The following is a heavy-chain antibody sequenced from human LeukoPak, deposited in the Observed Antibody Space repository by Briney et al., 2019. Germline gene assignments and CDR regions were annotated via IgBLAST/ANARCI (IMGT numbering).Heavy chain of an antibody. Sequence: GGSLRLSCAASGFTFSSYSMNWVRQAPGKGLEWVSSISSSSSYIYYADSVKGRFTISRDNAKNSLYLQMNSLRAEDTAVYYCARDGGSIPLRGPYYYYGMDVWGQGTTVTVSS. CDR2: ISSSSSYI. J-gene: IGHJ6*02. CDR3: ARDGGSIPLRGPYYYYGMDV. CDR1: GFTFSSYS. V-gene: IGHV3-21*01. D-gene: IGHD3-16*01.